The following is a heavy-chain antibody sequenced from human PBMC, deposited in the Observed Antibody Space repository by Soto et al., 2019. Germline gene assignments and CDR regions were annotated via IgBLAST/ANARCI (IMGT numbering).Heavy chain of an antibody. V-gene: IGHV1-18*04. J-gene: IGHJ4*02. CDR2: ISGYNGNT. CDR1: GYSFISYG. Sequence: QVQLVQSGGEVKQPGASVKVSCKASGYSFISYGIIWVRQAPGQGLEWMGWISGYNGNTKYAQKLQGRVTMTTDTSTRTVYMELRSLRSDDTAVYYCARDQWTLDHSRGWYGDWGQGTLVTVSS. D-gene: IGHD6-19*01. CDR3: ARDQWTLDHSRGWYGD.